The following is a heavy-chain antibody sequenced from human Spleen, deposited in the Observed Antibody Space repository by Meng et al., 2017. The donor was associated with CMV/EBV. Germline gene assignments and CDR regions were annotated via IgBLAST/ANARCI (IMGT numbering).Heavy chain of an antibody. V-gene: IGHV1-46*01. CDR3: ASLTLSDPEVPAAIRDYGMDV. CDR2: INPSGGST. J-gene: IGHJ6*02. D-gene: IGHD2-2*02. CDR1: GYTFTSYY. Sequence: ASVKVSCKASGYTFTSYYMHWVRQAPGQGLEWMGIINPSGGSTSYAQKFQGRVTMTRDTSTSTVYMELSSLRSEATAVYYCASLTLSDPEVPAAIRDYGMDVWGQGTTVTVSS.